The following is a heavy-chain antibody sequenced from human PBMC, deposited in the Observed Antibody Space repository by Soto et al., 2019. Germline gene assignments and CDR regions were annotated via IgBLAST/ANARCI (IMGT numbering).Heavy chain of an antibody. Sequence: SETLSLTCAVSGGSISSGAYYWSWIRQPPGKGLEWIGSIYYSGSANYDPSLRSRVTISLNTSKNQFSLNLNSVTAADTAIYYCARWTYCGGDCYWLDFWGQGTLVTVSS. D-gene: IGHD2-21*02. CDR2: IYYSGSA. J-gene: IGHJ4*02. CDR1: GGSISSGAYY. CDR3: ARWTYCGGDCYWLDF. V-gene: IGHV4-61*08.